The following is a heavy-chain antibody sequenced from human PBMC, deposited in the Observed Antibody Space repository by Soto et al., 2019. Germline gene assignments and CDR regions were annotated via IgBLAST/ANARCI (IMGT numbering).Heavy chain of an antibody. Sequence: PSETLSLTCTVSGDSINSDKYYWGWIRQPPGKGLEWIGSIYYRGNAFYNPSLQTRVTISLDKSKSQFSLKLNSVTAADSAVYFCARLEGLATISYYFDFWGPVALVTVSS. CDR3: ARLEGLATISYYFDF. D-gene: IGHD3-9*01. V-gene: IGHV4-39*01. CDR1: GDSINSDKYY. J-gene: IGHJ4*02. CDR2: IYYRGNA.